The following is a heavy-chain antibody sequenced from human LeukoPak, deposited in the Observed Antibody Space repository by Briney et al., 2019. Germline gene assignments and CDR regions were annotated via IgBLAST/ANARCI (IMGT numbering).Heavy chain of an antibody. J-gene: IGHJ6*03. V-gene: IGHV3-53*01. D-gene: IGHD4-17*01. CDR3: ARAVTTIYYYMDV. CDR1: GFTVSSNS. CDR2: IYSDNT. Sequence: PGGSLRLSCTVSGFTVSSNSMSWVRQAPGKGLEWVSFIYSDNTHYSDSVKGRFTISRDNSKNTLYLQMNSLRAEDTALYYCARAVTTIYYYMDVWGKGTTVTVSS.